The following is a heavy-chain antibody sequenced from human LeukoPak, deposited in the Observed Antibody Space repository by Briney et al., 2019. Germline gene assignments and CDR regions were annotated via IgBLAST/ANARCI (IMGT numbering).Heavy chain of an antibody. V-gene: IGHV1-8*03. CDR2: MNPNSGNT. D-gene: IGHD3-10*01. CDR1: GYTFTNYD. CDR3: ARGGSYLSAFDI. Sequence: ASVKVSCKASGYTFTNYDINWVRQATGQGLEWMGWMNPNSGNTGYAQKFQGRVTITRHTSISTAYMELSSLRSEDTAVYYCARGGSYLSAFDIWGQGTMVTVSS. J-gene: IGHJ3*02.